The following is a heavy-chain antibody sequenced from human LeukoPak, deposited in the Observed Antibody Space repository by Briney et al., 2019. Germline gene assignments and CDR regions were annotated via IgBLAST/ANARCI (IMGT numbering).Heavy chain of an antibody. V-gene: IGHV1-8*01. CDR3: ARAWGH. D-gene: IGHD3-16*01. Sequence: ASMKLSCKAYAYTFTSYDINWVRQANGHGREWMGWIHPNSDNTGYAQKFQDRLTMTRNTSISTAHMELSSLRSEDTAVYYCARAWGHWGQGTLVTVSS. CDR1: AYTFTSYD. J-gene: IGHJ4*02. CDR2: IHPNSDNT.